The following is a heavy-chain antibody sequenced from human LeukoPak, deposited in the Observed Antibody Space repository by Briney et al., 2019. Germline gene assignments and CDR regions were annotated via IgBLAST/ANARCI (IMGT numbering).Heavy chain of an antibody. J-gene: IGHJ6*03. CDR2: IYTSGST. V-gene: IGHV4-4*07. Sequence: SETLSLTCTVSGGSISSYYWSWVRQPAGKGLEWIGRIYTSGSTNYNPSLKSRVTMSVDTSKNQFSLKLSSVTAADTAVYYCARAGRYFDWLPDYYYYMDVWGKGTTVTVSS. CDR3: ARAGRYFDWLPDYYYYMDV. D-gene: IGHD3-9*01. CDR1: GGSISSYY.